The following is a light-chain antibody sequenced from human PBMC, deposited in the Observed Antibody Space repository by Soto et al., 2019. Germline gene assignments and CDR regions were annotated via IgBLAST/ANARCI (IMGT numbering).Light chain of an antibody. V-gene: IGLV2-23*01. CDR1: SSDVGSYNL. J-gene: IGLJ2*01. Sequence: QSALTQPASVSGSPGQSITISCTGTSSDVGSYNLVSWYQQHPGKAPKLMIYEGSKRPSGVSNRFSGSESGNTASLTISGLQAEDEADYYCCSYAGSRVVFGGGTKVTVL. CDR3: CSYAGSRVV. CDR2: EGS.